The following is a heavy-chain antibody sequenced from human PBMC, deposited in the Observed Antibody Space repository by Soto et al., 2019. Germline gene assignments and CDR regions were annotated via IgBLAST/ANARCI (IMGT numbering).Heavy chain of an antibody. CDR3: ARDRAATVTTPYYYYDMDV. Sequence: SVKVSCKASGGTFSSYAISWVRQAPGQGLEWMGGIIPIFGTANYAQKFQGRVTITADESTSTAYMELSSLRSEDMAVYYCARDRAATVTTPYYYYDMDVWGQGTTVTVSS. CDR2: IIPIFGTA. D-gene: IGHD4-4*01. CDR1: GGTFSSYA. J-gene: IGHJ6*02. V-gene: IGHV1-69*13.